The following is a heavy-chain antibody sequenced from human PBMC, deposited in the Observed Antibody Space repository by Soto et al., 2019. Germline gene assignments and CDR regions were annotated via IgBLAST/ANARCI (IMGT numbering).Heavy chain of an antibody. CDR3: HYFDY. V-gene: IGHV5-51*01. J-gene: IGHJ4*02. CDR1: GYSFTSYW. Sequence: GESLKISCKGSGYSFTSYWIGWVRQMPGKGLEWMGIIYPGDSDTRYSPSFQGQVTISAEDTAVYYCATNADYYDNTRSYFPIHYFDYWGQGTLVTVSS. D-gene: IGHD3-22*01. CDR2: IYPGDSDT.